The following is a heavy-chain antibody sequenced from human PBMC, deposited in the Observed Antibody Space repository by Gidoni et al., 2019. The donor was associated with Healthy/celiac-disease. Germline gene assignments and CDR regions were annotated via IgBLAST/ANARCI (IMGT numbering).Heavy chain of an antibody. V-gene: IGHV1-46*01. CDR3: ARGPLPDYYDSSGYNPYYFDY. CDR1: GYTFTSYY. Sequence: QVQLVQSGAEVKKPGASVKVSCKASGYTFTSYYMHWVRQAPGQGLEWMGIINPSGGSTSYAQKFQGRVTMTRDTSTSTVYMELSSLRSEDTAVYYCARGPLPDYYDSSGYNPYYFDYWGQGTLVTVSS. CDR2: INPSGGST. D-gene: IGHD3-22*01. J-gene: IGHJ4*02.